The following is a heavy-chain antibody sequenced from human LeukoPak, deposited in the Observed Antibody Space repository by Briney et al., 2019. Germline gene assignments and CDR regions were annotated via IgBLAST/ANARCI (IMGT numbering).Heavy chain of an antibody. J-gene: IGHJ3*02. CDR2: IKQDGSEK. Sequence: GGSLRLSCAAPEFTFSSYWMSWVRQAPGKGLEGVANIKQDGSEKYYVDSVKGRFTISRDNAKNSLYLQMNSLRAEDTAVYYCARDNTYVDAFDIWGQGTMVTVSS. CDR3: ARDNTYVDAFDI. CDR1: EFTFSSYW. D-gene: IGHD3-16*01. V-gene: IGHV3-7*01.